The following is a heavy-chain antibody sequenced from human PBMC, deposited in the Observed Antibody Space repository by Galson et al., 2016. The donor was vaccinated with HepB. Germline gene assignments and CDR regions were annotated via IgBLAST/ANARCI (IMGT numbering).Heavy chain of an antibody. Sequence: SLRLSCAASGFTFSSYAMSWVRQTPGKGLEWVSTISGSGDRTYYADSVKGRFTISRDNSKNTLYVQMSSLRAEDTAVYYCAKPMSSNQINYYFDLWGRGTLVTVSS. J-gene: IGHJ2*01. CDR3: AKPMSSNQINYYFDL. V-gene: IGHV3-23*01. CDR1: GFTFSSYA. CDR2: ISGSGDRT. D-gene: IGHD3-10*02.